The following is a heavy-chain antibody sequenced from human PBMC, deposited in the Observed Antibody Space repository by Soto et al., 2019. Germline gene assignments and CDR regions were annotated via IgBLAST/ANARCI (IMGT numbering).Heavy chain of an antibody. Sequence: GGSLRLSCAASGFTFINSAMTWVRQALGKGPEWVSSIGRTNNTHYADSVKGRFAISRDNSQNTLYLQMNSLTAEDTAVYFCAKVDAYSYRTDHWGQGTLVTAPQ. CDR2: IGRTNNT. J-gene: IGHJ4*02. D-gene: IGHD3-16*02. CDR1: GFTFINSA. V-gene: IGHV3-23*01. CDR3: AKVDAYSYRTDH.